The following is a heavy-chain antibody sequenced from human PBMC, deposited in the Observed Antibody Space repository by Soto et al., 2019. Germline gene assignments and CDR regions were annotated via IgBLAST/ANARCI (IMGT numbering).Heavy chain of an antibody. CDR3: ARFYGDYDDAFDI. CDR2: INHSGST. V-gene: IGHV4-34*01. J-gene: IGHJ3*02. Sequence: PSETLSLTGAVYGGSFSVYYWSWIRQPPGKGLEWIGEINHSGSTNYNPSLKSRVTISVDTSKNQFSLKLSSVTAADTAVYYCARFYGDYDDAFDIWGQGTMVTVSS. D-gene: IGHD4-17*01. CDR1: GGSFSVYY.